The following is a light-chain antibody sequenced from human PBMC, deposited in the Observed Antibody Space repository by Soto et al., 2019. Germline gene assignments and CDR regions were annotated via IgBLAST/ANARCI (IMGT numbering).Light chain of an antibody. V-gene: IGKV3-11*01. CDR3: QQYNNWRT. CDR1: QSVSTF. Sequence: EIVLTQSPATLSLSPGERAILSCRASQSVSTFLAWFQQKPGQPPRLLIYNASNRTTGIPARFSGSGSGTDFTLTISSLEPEDFAVYYCQQYNNWRTFGQGTKVDIK. CDR2: NAS. J-gene: IGKJ1*01.